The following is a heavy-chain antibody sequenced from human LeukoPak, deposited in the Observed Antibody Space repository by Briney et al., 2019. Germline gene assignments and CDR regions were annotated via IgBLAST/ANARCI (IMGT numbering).Heavy chain of an antibody. V-gene: IGHV3-30*02. CDR3: AKGTPYYDFWSGYTDV. CDR1: GFTFSSYG. J-gene: IGHJ6*04. Sequence: GGSLRLSCAASGFTFSSYGMHWVRQAPGKGLEWVAFIRYDGSNKYYADSVKGRFTISRDNSKNTLYLQMNSLRAEDTAVYYCAKGTPYYDFWSGYTDVWGKGTTVTVSS. CDR2: IRYDGSNK. D-gene: IGHD3-3*01.